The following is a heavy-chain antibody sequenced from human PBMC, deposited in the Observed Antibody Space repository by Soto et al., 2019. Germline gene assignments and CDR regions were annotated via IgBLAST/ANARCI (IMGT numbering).Heavy chain of an antibody. Sequence: QVQLVESGGGEVQPGRSLTISCAASGFTFSTYGMHWVRQTPGKGLEWVAVISYDGTNKFYSDSVKGRFTISRDNFKNTLTLQMNSLSDDDTAVYSCAKDLQSYGDYDYYCYGMDVWGLGTRVTVSS. V-gene: IGHV3-30*18. J-gene: IGHJ6*02. CDR1: GFTFSTYG. D-gene: IGHD4-17*01. CDR2: ISYDGTNK. CDR3: AKDLQSYGDYDYYCYGMDV.